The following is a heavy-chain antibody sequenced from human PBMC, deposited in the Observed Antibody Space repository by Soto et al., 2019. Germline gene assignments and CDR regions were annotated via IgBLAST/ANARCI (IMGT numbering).Heavy chain of an antibody. CDR3: TTQVVTAPPGMYY. Sequence: SVSNAWMNWVRQAPGKGLEWVGRIKSKTDGGTTDYAAPVKGRFTISRDDSKNTLYLQMNSLKTEDTAVYYCTTQVVTAPPGMYYWGQGTLVTVSS. CDR1: SVSNAW. CDR2: IKSKTDGGTT. D-gene: IGHD2-21*02. V-gene: IGHV3-15*07. J-gene: IGHJ4*02.